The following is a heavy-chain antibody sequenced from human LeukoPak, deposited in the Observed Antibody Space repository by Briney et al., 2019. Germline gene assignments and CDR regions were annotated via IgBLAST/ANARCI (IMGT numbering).Heavy chain of an antibody. D-gene: IGHD3-22*01. J-gene: IGHJ4*02. Sequence: SETLSLTCAVYGGSFSGYYWSWVRQPPGKGLEWIGEINHSGSTKYNPHTKSRVTITSDTTKNQFSSKVSCRTAADKAGYYFSGAGDSSGYADSWGQGSQVTVSS. CDR3: SGAGDSSGYADS. V-gene: IGHV4-34*01. CDR2: INHSGST. CDR1: GGSFSGYY.